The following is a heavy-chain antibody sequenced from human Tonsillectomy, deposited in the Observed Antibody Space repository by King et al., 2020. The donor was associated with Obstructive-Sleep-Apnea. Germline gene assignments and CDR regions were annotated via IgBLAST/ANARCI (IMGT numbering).Heavy chain of an antibody. V-gene: IGHV4-59*01. CDR2: IYYTGGT. Sequence: QLQESGPRLVKPSETLSLTCSVSGGSIRSNYWSWMRQAPGKGLEWIGSIYYTGGTDYNPSLQSRVTISVDKSKSQFSLKVSSVTAADTAVYYCARVANWGNAFDIWGQGTMVTVSS. D-gene: IGHD7-27*01. CDR1: GGSIRSNY. CDR3: ARVANWGNAFDI. J-gene: IGHJ3*02.